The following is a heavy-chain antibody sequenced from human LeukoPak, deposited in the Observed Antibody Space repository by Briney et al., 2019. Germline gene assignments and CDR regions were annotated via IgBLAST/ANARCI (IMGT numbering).Heavy chain of an antibody. Sequence: GGSLRLSCAASGFTFSDYGMHWVRQAPGKGLEWVAVIWYDGSYKYYADSVEGRFTVSRDNSKYTLDLRMNSLRAEDTAVYYCARDLGITADGNYFDYWGQGTLVTVSS. V-gene: IGHV3-33*01. CDR2: IWYDGSYK. J-gene: IGHJ4*02. D-gene: IGHD6-13*01. CDR3: ARDLGITADGNYFDY. CDR1: GFTFSDYG.